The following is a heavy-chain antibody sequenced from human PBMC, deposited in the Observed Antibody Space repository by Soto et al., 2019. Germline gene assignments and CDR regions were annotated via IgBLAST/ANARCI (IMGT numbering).Heavy chain of an antibody. CDR2: ISGRGGSA. CDR1: GFTFSNYA. CDR3: VREVSGWYFDF. Sequence: EVQLLESGGGLVRPGGSLRLSCAASGFTFSNYAMNWVRQAPGKGLEWVSVISGRGGSASYADSVQGRFTISRDISKTTLYLQMNGLRPEDTAIYYCVREVSGWYFDFWGRGTMVTISS. D-gene: IGHD6-19*01. J-gene: IGHJ3*01. V-gene: IGHV3-23*01.